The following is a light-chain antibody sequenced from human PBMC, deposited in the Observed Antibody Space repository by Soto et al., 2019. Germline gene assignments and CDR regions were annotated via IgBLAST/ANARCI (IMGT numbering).Light chain of an antibody. CDR2: GAS. CDR1: QSVDNN. CDR3: QQFYTWPQT. V-gene: IGKV3-15*01. J-gene: IGKJ1*01. Sequence: ETVLTPSPATLSVSPGERATLPGRASQSVDNNLAWYQQTPGQAPRLLIYGASTRATGIPARFSGSGSGTDFTLTISSLQSEDFAVYFCQQFYTWPQTFGHGTKVDIK.